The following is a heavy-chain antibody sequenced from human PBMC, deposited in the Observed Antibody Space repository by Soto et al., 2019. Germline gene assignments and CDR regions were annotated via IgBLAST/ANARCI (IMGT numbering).Heavy chain of an antibody. V-gene: IGHV3-74*01. CDR2: INMDGSST. CDR1: GFTFSGDW. D-gene: IGHD2-2*01. J-gene: IGHJ4*02. Sequence: PGGSLRLSYAASGFTFSGDWMHWVRQAAGKGLVWVSRINMDGSSTNYADSVKGRFTISRDNAKNTLYLQMNSLRVDDTAVYYCARGPRGLYHHDYWGQGALVTVSS. CDR3: ARGPRGLYHHDY.